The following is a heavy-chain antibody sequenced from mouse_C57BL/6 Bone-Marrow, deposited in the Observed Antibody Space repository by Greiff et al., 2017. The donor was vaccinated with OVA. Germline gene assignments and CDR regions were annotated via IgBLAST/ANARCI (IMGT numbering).Heavy chain of an antibody. CDR3: ARDYYYGSSYGFAY. J-gene: IGHJ3*01. Sequence: DVQLQESGPGLVKPSQSLSLTCSVTGYSITSGYYWNWIRQFPGNKLEWMGYISYDGSNNYNPSLKNRISITRDTSKNQFFLKLNSVTTEDTATYYCARDYYYGSSYGFAYWGQGTLVTVSA. CDR1: GYSITSGYY. CDR2: ISYDGSN. V-gene: IGHV3-6*01. D-gene: IGHD1-1*01.